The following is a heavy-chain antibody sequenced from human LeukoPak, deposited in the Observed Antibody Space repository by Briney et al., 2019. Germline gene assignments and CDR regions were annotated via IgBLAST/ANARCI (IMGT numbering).Heavy chain of an antibody. CDR2: IYTSGST. J-gene: IGHJ4*02. Sequence: SQTLSLTCTVSGGSISSGSYYWSWIRQPAGKGLEWIGRIYTSGSTNYNPSLKSRVTISVDTSKNQFSLKLSSVTAADTAVYYCAREGYYDSSGYTLFDYWGQGTLSPSPQ. CDR1: GGSISSGSYY. CDR3: AREGYYDSSGYTLFDY. V-gene: IGHV4-61*02. D-gene: IGHD3-22*01.